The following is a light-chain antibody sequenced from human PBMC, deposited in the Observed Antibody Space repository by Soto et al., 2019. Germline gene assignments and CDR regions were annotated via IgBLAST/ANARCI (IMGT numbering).Light chain of an antibody. V-gene: IGLV2-14*01. J-gene: IGLJ1*01. CDR1: SSDAGGYNY. CDR2: DVS. CDR3: SSYTSSSTRF. Sequence: QSVLTQPASVSGSPGQSITISCTGTSSDAGGYNYVSWYQQHPGKAPKLMIYDVSNRPSGVSNRFSGSKSGNTASLTISGLQAEDEADYYCSSYTSSSTRFFGTGTKVTVL.